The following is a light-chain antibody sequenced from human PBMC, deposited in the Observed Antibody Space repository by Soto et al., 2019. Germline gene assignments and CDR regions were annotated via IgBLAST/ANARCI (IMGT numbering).Light chain of an antibody. Sequence: DIPMTQSPSILSASVGDRVTITCRASQSIDTWLAWYQQRPGKAPKLLIYKASNLESGVPSRFSGSGSGTEFTLTISSLQPDDFATYYCQQYNSYGLTFGGGTKVEIK. CDR3: QQYNSYGLT. V-gene: IGKV1-5*03. CDR1: QSIDTW. CDR2: KAS. J-gene: IGKJ4*01.